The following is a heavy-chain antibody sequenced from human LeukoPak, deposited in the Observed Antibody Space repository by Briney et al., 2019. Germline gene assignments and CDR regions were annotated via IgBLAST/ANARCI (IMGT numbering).Heavy chain of an antibody. J-gene: IGHJ4*02. D-gene: IGHD5-12*01. V-gene: IGHV1-2*02. CDR2: INPNSGGT. CDR1: GYTFTGYY. Sequence: ASVKVSCKAFGYTFTGYYMHWVRQAPGQGLEWMGWINPNSGGTNYAQKFQGRVTMTRDTSISTAYMELSRLRPDDTAVYYCASGADIVATITDYYFDYWSQGTLVTVSS. CDR3: ASGADIVATITDYYFDY.